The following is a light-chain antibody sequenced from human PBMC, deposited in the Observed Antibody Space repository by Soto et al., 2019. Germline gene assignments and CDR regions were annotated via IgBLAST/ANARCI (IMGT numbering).Light chain of an antibody. Sequence: LPQPASVSGSPGQSITISCTGTSSDVGGYNYVCWYKQHPGKASQLMIYEVTNRPSGVSDRFSGSKSGNTASLTISGLQAEDGADYYCSSYTSSSTLYVFGTGTKVTVL. J-gene: IGLJ1*01. CDR2: EVT. CDR3: SSYTSSSTLYV. V-gene: IGLV2-14*01. CDR1: SSDVGGYNY.